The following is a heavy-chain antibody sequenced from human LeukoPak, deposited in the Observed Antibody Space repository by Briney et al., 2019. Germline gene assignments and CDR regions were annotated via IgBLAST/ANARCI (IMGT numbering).Heavy chain of an antibody. D-gene: IGHD3-10*01. CDR2: IYYSGST. CDR3: AREGRGSDHIDY. CDR1: GGSISRGGYY. V-gene: IGHV4-31*03. Sequence: SQTLSLTRTVSGGSISRGGYYSSWLRQHPGKGLEWIGYIYYSGSTYYNPSLKSRVTISVDTFKNQFSLKLSSVTAADTAVYYCAREGRGSDHIDYWGQGTLVTVSS. J-gene: IGHJ4*02.